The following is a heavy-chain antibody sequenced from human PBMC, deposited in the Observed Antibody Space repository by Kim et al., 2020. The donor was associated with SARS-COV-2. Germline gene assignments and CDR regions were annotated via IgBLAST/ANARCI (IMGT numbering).Heavy chain of an antibody. D-gene: IGHD6-25*01. J-gene: IGHJ4*02. CDR1: GASIISDY. Sequence: SETLSLTCTISGASIISDYWTWIRQSPGKGLEWIGYISYNQRTGYNPSLKSRLSMSSDTSRNQFSLQLNPVTAAKPAVYSCARLLDINGWPFDYYAQGA. CDR2: ISYNQRT. V-gene: IGHV4-59*08. CDR3: ARLLDINGWPFDY.